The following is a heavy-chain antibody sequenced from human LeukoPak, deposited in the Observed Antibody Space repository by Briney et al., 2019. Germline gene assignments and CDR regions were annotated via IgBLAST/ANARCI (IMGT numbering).Heavy chain of an antibody. Sequence: GESLKISCKTSGYRFTSFWIGWVRQMPGKGLEWMGIIYPGDSDTRYSPSFQGQVTISADKSISTAYLQWGSLKASDTAMYYCARQDFDILTGYYTYWGQGTLVIVSS. V-gene: IGHV5-51*01. J-gene: IGHJ4*02. D-gene: IGHD3-9*01. CDR1: GYRFTSFW. CDR3: ARQDFDILTGYYTY. CDR2: IYPGDSDT.